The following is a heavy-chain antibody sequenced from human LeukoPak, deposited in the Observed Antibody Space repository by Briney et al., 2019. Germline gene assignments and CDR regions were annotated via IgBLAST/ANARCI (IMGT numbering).Heavy chain of an antibody. D-gene: IGHD2-2*01. Sequence: ASVKVSCRASGYTFTSYYMHWVRQAPGQGPEWMGIINPSGGSTSYAQKFQGRVTMTRDMSTGTVYMELSSLRSEDTAVYYCAREGLVVVPAAFFDYWGQGTLVTVSS. CDR2: INPSGGST. CDR1: GYTFTSYY. CDR3: AREGLVVVPAAFFDY. V-gene: IGHV1-46*01. J-gene: IGHJ4*02.